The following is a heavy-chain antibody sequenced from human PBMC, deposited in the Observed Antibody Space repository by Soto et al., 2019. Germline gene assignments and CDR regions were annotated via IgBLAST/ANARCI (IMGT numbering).Heavy chain of an antibody. CDR2: IDYTGSA. Sequence: SKTLSLTCSVSGGSMDSGVSHCSWVRQRPGKGLVWIGNIDYTGSANYNPSLKSRVSISVDTSKTQFALRLSSVTAADTAVYYCARDVSYYSVTDYHYGYCYAMDAWGQGTAVTVSS. CDR1: GGSMDSGVSH. V-gene: IGHV4-30-4*01. J-gene: IGHJ6*02. D-gene: IGHD4-17*01. CDR3: ARDVSYYSVTDYHYGYCYAMDA.